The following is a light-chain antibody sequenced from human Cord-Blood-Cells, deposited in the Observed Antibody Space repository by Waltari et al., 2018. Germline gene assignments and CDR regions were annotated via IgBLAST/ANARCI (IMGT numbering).Light chain of an antibody. CDR1: QSISSY. CDR3: QQSYSTFT. V-gene: IGKV1-39*01. J-gene: IGKJ3*01. Sequence: DIKMPQSPSSLSASVGDRVTITCRASQSISSYLNWYQQKPGNAPKLLIYAASSLQSGVPSRFSGSGSGTDFTLTISSLQPEDFATYYCQQSYSTFTFGPGTKVDIK. CDR2: AAS.